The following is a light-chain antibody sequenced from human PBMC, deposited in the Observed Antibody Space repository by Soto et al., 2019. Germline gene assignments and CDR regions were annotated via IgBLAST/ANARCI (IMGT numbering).Light chain of an antibody. CDR3: QQFDELPRT. CDR2: DAS. J-gene: IGKJ2*01. CDR1: PDIRNN. Sequence: DIQMTQSPSSLSTSVGDSVAITCQASPDIRNNLNWYQQKQGKAPKPLIYDASNLETGVPSRFSGSGSGTDFTLTISSLQPEDVATYYCQQFDELPRTFGQGTKLEIK. V-gene: IGKV1-33*01.